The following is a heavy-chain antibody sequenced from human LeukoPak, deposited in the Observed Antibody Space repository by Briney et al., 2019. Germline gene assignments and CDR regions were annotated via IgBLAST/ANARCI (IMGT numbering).Heavy chain of an antibody. D-gene: IGHD4-17*01. CDR1: GFTFSSYA. J-gene: IGHJ4*02. CDR3: TTLTTVTTTDY. Sequence: GGSLRLSCAASGFTFSSYAMSWVRQAPGKGLEWVGRIKSKTDGGTTDYAAPVKGRFTISRDGSKNTLYLQMNSLKTEDTAVYYCTTLTTVTTTDYWGQGTLVTVSS. V-gene: IGHV3-15*01. CDR2: IKSKTDGGTT.